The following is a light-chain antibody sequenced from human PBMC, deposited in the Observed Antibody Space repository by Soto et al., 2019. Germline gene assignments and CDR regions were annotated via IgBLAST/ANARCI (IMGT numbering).Light chain of an antibody. J-gene: IGKJ1*01. CDR1: QSISSW. Sequence: DIQMTQSPSTLSASVGDRVTITCRASQSISSWLAWYQQKPGKAPKLLLYDASSLESGVPSRFSGSGYGTEFTLTISSLQPDDFATYYCQQYNSYPTFGQGTKVEIK. V-gene: IGKV1-5*01. CDR3: QQYNSYPT. CDR2: DAS.